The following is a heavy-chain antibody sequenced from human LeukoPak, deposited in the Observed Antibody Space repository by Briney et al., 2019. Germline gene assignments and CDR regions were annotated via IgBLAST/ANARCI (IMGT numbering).Heavy chain of an antibody. Sequence: GGSLRLSCAASGFTFSSYSMNWVRQAPGKGLEWVSSISSSSSYIYYADSVKGRFTISRDNSKNTLYLQMNSLRAEDTAVYYCARGRIEGRSYYGSDYYYYMDVWGKGTTVTISS. V-gene: IGHV3-21*01. CDR1: GFTFSSYS. CDR3: ARGRIEGRSYYGSDYYYYMDV. D-gene: IGHD3-10*01. CDR2: ISSSSSYI. J-gene: IGHJ6*03.